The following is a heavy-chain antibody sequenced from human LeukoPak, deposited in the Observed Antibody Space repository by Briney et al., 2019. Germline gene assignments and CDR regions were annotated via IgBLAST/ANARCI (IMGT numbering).Heavy chain of an antibody. V-gene: IGHV1-2*02. CDR3: AKSAQYSSAWLTGSFDY. J-gene: IGHJ4*02. CDR1: GYTFSDYY. CDR2: INPNSGGT. Sequence: ASVKVSCKASGYTFSDYYMHWVRQAPGQGLEWMGWINPNSGGTHYAQMFQGRVTMTRDTSINAAYMELRRVRSDDTAVYYCAKSAQYSSAWLTGSFDYWGQGTLVTVSS. D-gene: IGHD6-25*01.